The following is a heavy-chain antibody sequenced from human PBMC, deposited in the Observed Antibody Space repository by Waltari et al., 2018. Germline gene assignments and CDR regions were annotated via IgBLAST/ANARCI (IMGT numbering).Heavy chain of an antibody. D-gene: IGHD2-15*01. CDR3: AKGARYCSGGRCYEYYYFGMDV. Sequence: VQVLESGGDLVQRGGSLRLSCAVSGFTFSNYAMSWVRQAPGKGLEWGSAISRMCDTTFDADSVKGRFTISRDNSKNTLSLQMTSLRAEDTAVYYCAKGARYCSGGRCYEYYYFGMDVWGHGTPVTVSS. V-gene: IGHV3-23*01. J-gene: IGHJ6*02. CDR1: GFTFSNYA. CDR2: ISRMCDTT.